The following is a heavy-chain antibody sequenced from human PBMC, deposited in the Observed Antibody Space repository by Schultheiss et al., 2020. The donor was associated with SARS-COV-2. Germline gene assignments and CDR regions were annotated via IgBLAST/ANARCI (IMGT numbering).Heavy chain of an antibody. Sequence: SQTLSLTCAVSGGSISSGGYSWSWIRQPPGKGLEWIGYIYHSGSTYYNPSLKSRVTISVDTSKNQFSLKLSSVTAADTAVYYCARGTRYYYDSSGYYYTKPFDYWGQGTLGTVSS. V-gene: IGHV4-30-2*05. CDR2: IYHSGST. J-gene: IGHJ4*02. CDR3: ARGTRYYYDSSGYYYTKPFDY. D-gene: IGHD3-22*01. CDR1: GGSISSGGYS.